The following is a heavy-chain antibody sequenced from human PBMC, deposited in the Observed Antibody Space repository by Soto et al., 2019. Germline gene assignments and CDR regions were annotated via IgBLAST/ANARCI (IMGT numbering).Heavy chain of an antibody. V-gene: IGHV1-3*01. D-gene: IGHD5-18*01. CDR3: ARAGYSYEPAFDY. Sequence: GASVEVSCKASGYTFTSYSMHWVRQAPGQRLEWMGWINAGNGNTKYSQKFQGRVTITGDTSASTAYMELSSLRSEDTAVYYCARAGYSYEPAFDYWGQGTLVTVSS. CDR1: GYTFTSYS. CDR2: INAGNGNT. J-gene: IGHJ4*02.